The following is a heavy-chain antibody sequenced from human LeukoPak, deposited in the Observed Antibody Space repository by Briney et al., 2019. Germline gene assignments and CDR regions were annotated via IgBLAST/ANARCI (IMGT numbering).Heavy chain of an antibody. V-gene: IGHV3-23*01. CDR2: ISGSGGST. CDR1: GFTFSSYA. D-gene: IGHD6-19*01. J-gene: IGHJ4*02. Sequence: GGSLRLSCAASGFTFSSYAMSWVRQAPGKGLEWVSAISGSGGSTYYADSVKGRFTIFRDNSKNTLYLQMNSLRAEDTAVYYCAKDMYSSGWFYFDYWGQGTLVTVSS. CDR3: AKDMYSSGWFYFDY.